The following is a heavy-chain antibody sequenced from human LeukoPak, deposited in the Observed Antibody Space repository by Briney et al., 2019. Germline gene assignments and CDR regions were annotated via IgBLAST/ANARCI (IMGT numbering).Heavy chain of an antibody. CDR3: ARVRQLAGGRWFDP. CDR1: GGSISSYY. D-gene: IGHD6-6*01. Sequence: SETLSLTCTVSGGSISSYYWSWIRQPPGKGLEWIGYIYYSGSTNYNPSLKSRVTISVDTSKNQFSLKLSSVTAADTAVYYCARVRQLAGGRWFDPWGQGTLVTVSS. CDR2: IYYSGST. V-gene: IGHV4-59*12. J-gene: IGHJ5*02.